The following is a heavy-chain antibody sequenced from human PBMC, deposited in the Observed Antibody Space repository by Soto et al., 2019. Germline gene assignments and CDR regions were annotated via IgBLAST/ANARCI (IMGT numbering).Heavy chain of an antibody. CDR3: ARLHLGYCSSTSCPAAFDI. V-gene: IGHV4-39*01. J-gene: IGHJ3*02. CDR1: GGSISSSSYY. Sequence: SETLSLTCTVSGGSISSSSYYWGWIRQPPGKGLEWIGSIYYSGSTYYNPSLKGRVTISVDTSKNQFSLKLGPVTAADTAVYYCARLHLGYCSSTSCPAAFDIWGQGTMVTVSS. D-gene: IGHD2-2*01. CDR2: IYYSGST.